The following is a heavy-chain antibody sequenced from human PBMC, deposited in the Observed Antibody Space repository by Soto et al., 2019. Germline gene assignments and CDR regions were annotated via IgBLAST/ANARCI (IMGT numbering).Heavy chain of an antibody. CDR1: GFTFSTYA. J-gene: IGHJ4*02. CDR3: VKGTGNYSHFDY. Sequence: EVQLLESGGGLVQPGGSLRLSCAASGFTFSTYAMSWVRQAPGRGLEWVSAISGSDGSTYYADSVKGRFTISRDDSKNTLYLQINSLRAEDTAVYYCVKGTGNYSHFDYWGQGTLVTVSS. V-gene: IGHV3-23*01. D-gene: IGHD1-26*01. CDR2: ISGSDGST.